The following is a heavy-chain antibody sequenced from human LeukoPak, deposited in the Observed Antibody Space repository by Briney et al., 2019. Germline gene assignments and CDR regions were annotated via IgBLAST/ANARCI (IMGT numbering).Heavy chain of an antibody. V-gene: IGHV4-59*11. J-gene: IGHJ4*02. CDR2: IYYSGST. Sequence: SETLSLTCTGSGGSISSHYWSWIRQPPGKGLEWIGYIYYSGSTNYNPSLKSRVTISVDTSKNQFSLKLSSVTAADTAVYYCARSPVATVFDYWGQGTLVTVSS. D-gene: IGHD5-12*01. CDR1: GGSISSHY. CDR3: ARSPVATVFDY.